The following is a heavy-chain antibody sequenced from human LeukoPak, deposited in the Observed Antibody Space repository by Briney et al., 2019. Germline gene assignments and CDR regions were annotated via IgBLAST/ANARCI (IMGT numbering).Heavy chain of an antibody. J-gene: IGHJ4*02. CDR3: VTTATGTTYGFDY. Sequence: GESLKISCKGSGYSFTSYWIGWVRQMPGKGLEWMGIIYPGDSDTRYSPSFQGQVTISADKSITTAYLQWSSLKASDTAMYYCVTTATGTTYGFDYWGQGTLVTVSS. CDR2: IYPGDSDT. D-gene: IGHD1-1*01. CDR1: GYSFTSYW. V-gene: IGHV5-51*01.